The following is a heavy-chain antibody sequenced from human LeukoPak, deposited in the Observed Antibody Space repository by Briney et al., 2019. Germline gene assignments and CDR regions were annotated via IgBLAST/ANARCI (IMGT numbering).Heavy chain of an antibody. Sequence: ASVKVSCKASGYTFTSYGISWARQAPGQGLEWMGWISAYNGNTNCAQKLQGRVTMTTDTSTSTAYMELRSLRSDDTAVYYCARAHSLAVAGRVGYFDYWGQGTLVTVSS. CDR3: ARAHSLAVAGRVGYFDY. CDR2: ISAYNGNT. D-gene: IGHD6-19*01. J-gene: IGHJ4*02. V-gene: IGHV1-18*01. CDR1: GYTFTSYG.